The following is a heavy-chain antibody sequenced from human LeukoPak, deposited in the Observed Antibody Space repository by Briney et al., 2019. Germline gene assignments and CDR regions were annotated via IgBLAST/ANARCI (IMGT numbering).Heavy chain of an antibody. Sequence: GGSLRLSCAASGFTFSSYAMHWVRQAPGKGLEWVAVISYDGSNKYYADSVKGRFTISRDNSKNTLYLQMNSLRAEDTAVYYCARVVTARWYFDLWGRGTLVTVSS. CDR1: GFTFSSYA. D-gene: IGHD2-21*02. CDR2: ISYDGSNK. V-gene: IGHV3-30*14. J-gene: IGHJ2*01. CDR3: ARVVTARWYFDL.